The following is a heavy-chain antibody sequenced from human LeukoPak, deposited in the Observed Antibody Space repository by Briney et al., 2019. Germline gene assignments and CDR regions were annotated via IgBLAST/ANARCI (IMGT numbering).Heavy chain of an antibody. Sequence: PGGSLRLSCAASGFTFSSYWMRWVRQAPGKGLVCVSRINTYGSSTSYADSVKGRFTISIDNAKNTLYLQMNSLRAEDTAVYYCARDRHGYTLVDVWGKGPTVTVSS. J-gene: IGHJ6*04. CDR1: GFTFSSYW. D-gene: IGHD5-24*01. CDR2: INTYGSST. V-gene: IGHV3-74*01. CDR3: ARDRHGYTLVDV.